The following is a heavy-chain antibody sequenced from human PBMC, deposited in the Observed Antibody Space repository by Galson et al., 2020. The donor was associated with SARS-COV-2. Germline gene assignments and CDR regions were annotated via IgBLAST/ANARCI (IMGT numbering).Heavy chain of an antibody. CDR1: GFTFSSYG. V-gene: IGHV3-33*06. J-gene: IGHJ4*02. D-gene: IGHD6-19*01. CDR2: IWYDGSNK. Sequence: GESLKISCAASGFTFSSYGMHWVRQAPGKGLEWVAVIWYDGSNKYYADSVKGRFTISRDNSKSTLYLQMNSLRAEDTAVYYCAKQVSQYGRGWSYYFDYWGQGTLVTVSS. CDR3: AKQVSQYGRGWSYYFDY.